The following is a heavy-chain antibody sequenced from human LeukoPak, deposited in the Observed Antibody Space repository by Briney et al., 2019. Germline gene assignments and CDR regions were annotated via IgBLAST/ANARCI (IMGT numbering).Heavy chain of an antibody. J-gene: IGHJ4*02. CDR3: ARGVYDSSGYFDTFDY. D-gene: IGHD3-22*01. Sequence: GESLKISCKGSGYSFTNYWIGWVRQMPGKGLEWMGIIYPGDSDTRYSPSFQGQVTMSADKSISTAYLQWSSLKAPDTAMYYCARGVYDSSGYFDTFDYWGQGTLVTVSS. V-gene: IGHV5-51*01. CDR1: GYSFTNYW. CDR2: IYPGDSDT.